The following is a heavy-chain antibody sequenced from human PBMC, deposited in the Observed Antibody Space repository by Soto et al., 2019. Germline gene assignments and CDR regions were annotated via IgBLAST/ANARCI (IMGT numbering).Heavy chain of an antibody. D-gene: IGHD2-21*02. Sequence: SVKVSCKASGGTFSSYAISWVRQAPGQGLEWMGGIIPIFGTANYAQKFQGRVTITADKSTSTAYMELSSLRSEDTAVYYCAREPLPPHCGGDCYSCYFDDWCQGTLVTGS. V-gene: IGHV1-69*06. CDR1: GGTFSSYA. CDR3: AREPLPPHCGGDCYSCYFDD. CDR2: IIPIFGTA. J-gene: IGHJ4*02.